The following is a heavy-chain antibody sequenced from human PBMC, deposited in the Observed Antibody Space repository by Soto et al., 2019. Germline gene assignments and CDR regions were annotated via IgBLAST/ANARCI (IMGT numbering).Heavy chain of an antibody. Sequence: GASVKVSCKASGGTFSSYTISWVRQAPGQGLEWMGRIIPILGIANYAQKFQGRVTITADKSTSTAYMELSSLRSEDTAVYYCARGSNSGYDYFDYWGQGTLVTVSS. V-gene: IGHV1-69*02. CDR3: ARGSNSGYDYFDY. CDR2: IIPILGIA. CDR1: GGTFSSYT. J-gene: IGHJ4*02. D-gene: IGHD5-12*01.